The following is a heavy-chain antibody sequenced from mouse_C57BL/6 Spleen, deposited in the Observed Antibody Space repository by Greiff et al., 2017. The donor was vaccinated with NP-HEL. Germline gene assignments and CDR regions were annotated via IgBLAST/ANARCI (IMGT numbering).Heavy chain of an antibody. CDR2: IWWDDDK. CDR1: GFSLSTFGMG. CDR3: ARIPRDGSSYWYFDV. V-gene: IGHV8-8*01. J-gene: IGHJ1*03. D-gene: IGHD1-1*01. Sequence: QVQLKESGPGILQPSQTLSLTCSFSGFSLSTFGMGVGWIRQPSGKGLEWLAPIWWDDDKYYNPALKSRLTISKDTSKNQVFLKIANVDTADTATYYCARIPRDGSSYWYFDVWGTGTTVTVSS.